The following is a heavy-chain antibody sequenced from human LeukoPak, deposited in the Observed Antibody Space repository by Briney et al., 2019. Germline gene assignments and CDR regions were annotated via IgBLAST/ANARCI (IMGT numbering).Heavy chain of an antibody. CDR1: GFTFSSYW. Sequence: PGGSLRLSCAASGFTFSSYWTSWVRQAPGKGLEWVSCISTRGSTTYYADSVKGRFTISRDNAKNSLFLQMNTLTVEDTAVYYCARGALHVFDYWGQGTPVTVSS. V-gene: IGHV3-48*04. D-gene: IGHD3-10*02. CDR3: ARGALHVFDY. J-gene: IGHJ4*02. CDR2: ISTRGSTT.